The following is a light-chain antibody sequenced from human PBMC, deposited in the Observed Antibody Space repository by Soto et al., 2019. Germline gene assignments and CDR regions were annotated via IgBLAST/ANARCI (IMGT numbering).Light chain of an antibody. V-gene: IGKV1-9*01. Sequence: DIQLTQSPSFLSASVGDRVTITCRASQGISSYLAWYQLKPGKAPKVLIYAASTLQSGVPSRFRGSGYGTEFTLTISSRHPEDFATYYFHQPHSYPLTFGGGTTVEI. CDR1: QGISSY. J-gene: IGKJ4*01. CDR2: AAS. CDR3: HQPHSYPLT.